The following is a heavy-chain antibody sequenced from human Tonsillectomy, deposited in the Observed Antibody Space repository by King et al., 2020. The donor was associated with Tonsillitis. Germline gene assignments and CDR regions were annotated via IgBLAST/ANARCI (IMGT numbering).Heavy chain of an antibody. J-gene: IGHJ4*02. CDR1: GYTFTNSD. CDR2: MNPNSGNS. V-gene: IGHV1-8*02. Sequence: QVQLVESGAEVKKSGASVKVSCKASGYTFTNSDISWVRQATGQGLEWMGWMNPNSGNSGYAQKFQGRFTMTRDTSKTTAYMELSSLRSEDTAVYYCARGLSLDYWGQGTLVTVSS. CDR3: ARGLSLDY. D-gene: IGHD5/OR15-5a*01.